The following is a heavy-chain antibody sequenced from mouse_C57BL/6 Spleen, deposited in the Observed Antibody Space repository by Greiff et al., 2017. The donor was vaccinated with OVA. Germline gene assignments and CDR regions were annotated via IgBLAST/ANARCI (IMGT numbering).Heavy chain of an antibody. D-gene: IGHD3-2*02. Sequence: QVQLQQPGAELVKPGASVKLSCKASGFTFTSYWMQWVHQRPGQGLEWIGEIDPSDSSTNYNQKFKGKATLTVDTSSSTAYMQLSSLTSEDSAVYYCARRESSGYGGFDDWGQGTTLTVSS. CDR2: IDPSDSST. CDR1: GFTFTSYW. CDR3: ARRESSGYGGFDD. V-gene: IGHV1-50*01. J-gene: IGHJ2*01.